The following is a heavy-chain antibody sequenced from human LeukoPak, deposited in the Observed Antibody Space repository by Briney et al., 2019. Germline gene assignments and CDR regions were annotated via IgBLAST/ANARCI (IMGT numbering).Heavy chain of an antibody. D-gene: IGHD3-10*01. Sequence: GGSLRLSCAVSGFTFNNYWMSWVRQAPGKGLEWVANIKQDGNEKYYVDSVKGRFTISRDNAKNTLYLQMNSLRAEDTAVYYCAREYYYGSGSYYDYWGQGTLVTVSS. CDR1: GFTFNNYW. V-gene: IGHV3-7*01. CDR3: AREYYYGSGSYYDY. J-gene: IGHJ4*02. CDR2: IKQDGNEK.